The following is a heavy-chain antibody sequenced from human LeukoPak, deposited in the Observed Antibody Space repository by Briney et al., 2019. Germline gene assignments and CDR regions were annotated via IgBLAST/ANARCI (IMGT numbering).Heavy chain of an antibody. CDR3: ARAAGVAVAGSHYYFDY. J-gene: IGHJ4*02. CDR1: GYTFTNYG. Sequence: ASVKVSCKSSGYTFTNYGVNWVRQAPGQGLEWMGWISAYNGNIDYAQRLQGRVTMTTDTSTTTAHMELRSLTSDDTAVYYCARAAGVAVAGSHYYFDYWGQGTLVTVSS. CDR2: ISAYNGNI. D-gene: IGHD6-19*01. V-gene: IGHV1-18*01.